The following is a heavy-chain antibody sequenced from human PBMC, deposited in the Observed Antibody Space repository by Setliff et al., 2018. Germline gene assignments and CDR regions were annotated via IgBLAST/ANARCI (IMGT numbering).Heavy chain of an antibody. Sequence: PSETLSLTCAVSGYSISSGYFWGWIRQPPGKGLEWIGSIYHSGKTYYNPSLKSRVTLSVDTSKNQFSLKLSSVTAADTAAYYCARLLAGTGGFFYYGVDVWGQGTTVTVSS. D-gene: IGHD6-19*01. CDR2: IYHSGKT. J-gene: IGHJ6*02. CDR3: ARLLAGTGGFFYYGVDV. CDR1: GYSISSGYF. V-gene: IGHV4-38-2*01.